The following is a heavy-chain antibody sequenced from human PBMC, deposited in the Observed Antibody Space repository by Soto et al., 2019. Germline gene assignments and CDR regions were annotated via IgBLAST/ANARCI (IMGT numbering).Heavy chain of an antibody. CDR1: GFTFSSCD. V-gene: IGHV3-23*01. CDR3: AKRYYYDSSGYYPDYYYYGMDV. J-gene: IGHJ6*02. CDR2: ISGSGGST. D-gene: IGHD3-22*01. Sequence: GGSLRLSCAVSGFTFSSCDMSWVRQAPGKGLEWVSTISGSGGSTYYADSVKGRFTISRDNSKNTLYLQMNSLRAEDTAVYYCAKRYYYDSSGYYPDYYYYGMDVWGQGTTVTVSS.